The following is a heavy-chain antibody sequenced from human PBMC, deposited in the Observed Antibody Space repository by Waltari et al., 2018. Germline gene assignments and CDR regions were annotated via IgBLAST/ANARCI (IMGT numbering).Heavy chain of an antibody. D-gene: IGHD3-10*01. CDR3: AKEVGVSGSSYMSYFDH. Sequence: QVQLVESGGDVVQPGRSLRLSCAASGFPFINHVMRWVRQAPGKGLEWVAVVSYDGGTKYYAESVKGRFTISRDNSKNTLYLQMNSLRAEDTAVYYCAKEVGVSGSSYMSYFDHWGQGSLVTVSS. J-gene: IGHJ4*02. CDR2: VSYDGGTK. V-gene: IGHV3-30*18. CDR1: GFPFINHV.